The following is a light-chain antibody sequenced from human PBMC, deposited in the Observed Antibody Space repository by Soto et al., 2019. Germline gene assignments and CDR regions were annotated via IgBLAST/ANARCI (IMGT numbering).Light chain of an antibody. CDR3: AAWDDNLNVVV. CDR1: SSNIGGNY. Sequence: QSVVTQPPSASGTPGQRVTFSCSGGSSNIGGNYVSWFQQLPGMAPKLLIYENYKRPSGVPDRFSGSKSGTSASLAISGLQSEDEADYYCAAWDDNLNVVVFGGGTKLTVL. J-gene: IGLJ3*02. V-gene: IGLV1-44*01. CDR2: ENY.